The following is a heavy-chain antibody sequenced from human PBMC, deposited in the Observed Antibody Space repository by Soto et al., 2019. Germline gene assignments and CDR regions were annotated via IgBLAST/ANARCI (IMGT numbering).Heavy chain of an antibody. CDR2: IIPIFGTA. D-gene: IGHD6-13*01. CDR1: GGTFSSYA. CDR3: ARVLLRAAAGAPDYYYGMDV. J-gene: IGHJ6*02. V-gene: IGHV1-69*13. Sequence: ASVKVSCKASGGTFSSYAISWVRQAPGQGLEWMGGIIPIFGTANYAQKFQGRVTITADESTSTAYMELSSLRSEDTAVYYCARVLLRAAAGAPDYYYGMDVWGQGTTVTVSS.